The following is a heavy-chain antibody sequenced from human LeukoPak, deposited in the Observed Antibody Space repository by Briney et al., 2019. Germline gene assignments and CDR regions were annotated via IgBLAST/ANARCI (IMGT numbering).Heavy chain of an antibody. CDR2: INHSRST. CDR1: GGSFSGYY. CDR3: ARVRGSKWVARFDY. V-gene: IGHV4-34*01. D-gene: IGHD6-19*01. Sequence: PSETLSLTCAVYGGSFSGYYWSWIRQSPGKGLEWIGEINHSRSTNYNPSLKSRVTISVDTSKNQFSLKLSSVTAADTAVYYCARVRGSKWVARFDYWGQGTLVTVSS. J-gene: IGHJ4*02.